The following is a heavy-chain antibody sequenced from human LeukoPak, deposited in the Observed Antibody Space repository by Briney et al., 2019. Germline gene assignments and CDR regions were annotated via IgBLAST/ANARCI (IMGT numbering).Heavy chain of an antibody. Sequence: ASVRVSCKASGYPFTSFGISWVRQAPGQGLEWMVWISGYNGKTNYAQNLQGRVTMTTDTSTSTAYMDLGSLRSDDMAVYYCARDRVYDYSNPRGFDYRGQGTLVTVSS. V-gene: IGHV1-18*03. D-gene: IGHD4-11*01. CDR3: ARDRVYDYSNPRGFDY. CDR2: ISGYNGKT. CDR1: GYPFTSFG. J-gene: IGHJ4*02.